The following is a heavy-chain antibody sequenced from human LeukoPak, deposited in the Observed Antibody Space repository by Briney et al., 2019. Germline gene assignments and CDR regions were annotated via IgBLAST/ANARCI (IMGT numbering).Heavy chain of an antibody. V-gene: IGHV3-21*01. CDR2: ISSTSAHI. CDR3: TSRYCTTINCYSFDN. D-gene: IGHD2-2*01. CDR1: GLSSTTYS. Sequence: VGSLRLSCAASGLSSTTYSMNSGRDAPEEGVWRVLSISSTSAHIFYSDSVKGRFSISRDHANSSLYLQMNSLRVEDTAVYYCTSRYCTTINCYSFDNWGQGTLVTVSS. J-gene: IGHJ3*02.